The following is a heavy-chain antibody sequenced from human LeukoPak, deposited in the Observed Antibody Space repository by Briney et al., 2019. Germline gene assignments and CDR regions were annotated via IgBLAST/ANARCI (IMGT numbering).Heavy chain of an antibody. CDR2: IYYSGRT. CDR3: TRGTDITVAANY. V-gene: IGHV4-59*08. CDR1: GGSISTYY. J-gene: IGHJ4*02. D-gene: IGHD6-19*01. Sequence: PSETLSLTCIVSGGSISTYYWYWIRQPPGKGLEWIGYIYYSGRTNYNPSLKSRVTMSVDTSKNQFSLKLSSVTAADTAVYYCTRGTDITVAANYWGQGTLVTVSS.